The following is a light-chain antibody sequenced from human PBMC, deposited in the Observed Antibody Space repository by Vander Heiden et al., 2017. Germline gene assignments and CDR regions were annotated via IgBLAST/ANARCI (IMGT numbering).Light chain of an antibody. J-gene: IGKJ5*01. CDR1: QSVTNSF. Sequence: EIVLTQSPGTLSLSPGERATLSCRASQSVTNSFLAWYQQRPGQAPRLLIYGASSRATDIPDRFSGSESGTDFTLTISRLEPEDFAVYYCQSYGSSPSITFGQGTRLESK. CDR3: QSYGSSPSIT. V-gene: IGKV3-20*01. CDR2: GAS.